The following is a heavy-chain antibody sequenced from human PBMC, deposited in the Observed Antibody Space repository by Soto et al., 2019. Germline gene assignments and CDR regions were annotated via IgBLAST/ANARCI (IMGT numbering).Heavy chain of an antibody. CDR2: ISWNSGSI. J-gene: IGHJ4*02. CDR1: GFTFDDYA. CDR3: AKDDYGSGSYLDY. Sequence: LSLTCAASGFTFDDYAMHWVRQAPGKGLEWVSGISWNSGSIGYADSVKGRFTISRDNAKNSLYLQMNSLRAEDTALYYCAKDDYGSGSYLDYWGQGTLVTVSS. V-gene: IGHV3-9*01. D-gene: IGHD3-10*01.